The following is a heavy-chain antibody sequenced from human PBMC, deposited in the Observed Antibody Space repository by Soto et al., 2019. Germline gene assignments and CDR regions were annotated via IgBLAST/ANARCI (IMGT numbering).Heavy chain of an antibody. D-gene: IGHD2-15*01. V-gene: IGHV3-48*02. CDR3: ARDAPRCSGGNCLDY. CDR2: ISSSSSTI. Sequence: EVQLMESGGGLVQPGGSLRLSCAASGFTFSSFSMHWVRQAPGKGLEWVSYISSSSSTIYYADSVRGRFTISRDNAKKSLYLQMNSLRDEATAVFYCARDAPRCSGGNCLDYWGQGTLVTVSS. J-gene: IGHJ4*02. CDR1: GFTFSSFS.